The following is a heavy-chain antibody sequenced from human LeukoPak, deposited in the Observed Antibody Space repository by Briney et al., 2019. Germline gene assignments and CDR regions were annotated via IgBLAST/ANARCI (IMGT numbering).Heavy chain of an antibody. CDR2: ISRSSTYI. D-gene: IGHD3-10*01. V-gene: IGHV3-21*01. J-gene: IGHJ4*02. Sequence: GGSLRLSCAASRFTFSTYTMNWVRQAPGKGLEWVSSISRSSTYISYADSVKGRFTISRDNAKNSLYLQMNSLRAEDTAVYYCARDYGYGSGTNDWGQGTLVTVSS. CDR3: ARDYGYGSGTND. CDR1: RFTFSTYT.